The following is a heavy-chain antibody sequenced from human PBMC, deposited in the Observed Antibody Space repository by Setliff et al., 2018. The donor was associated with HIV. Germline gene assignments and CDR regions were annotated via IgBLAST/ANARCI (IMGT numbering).Heavy chain of an antibody. Sequence: SGPTLVNPTQTLTLTCAFSGFSLNTAGVGVGWIRQPPGKALEWLALINWGDDKRYSPSLKNRLTITKDTSRNQVVLTMTNMDPVDTATYFCALRRTFYVSGQTSGLAFDPWGQGILVTVSS. CDR2: INWGDDK. J-gene: IGHJ5*02. CDR1: GFSLNTAGVG. V-gene: IGHV2-5*02. CDR3: ALRRTFYVSGQTSGLAFDP. D-gene: IGHD3-10*01.